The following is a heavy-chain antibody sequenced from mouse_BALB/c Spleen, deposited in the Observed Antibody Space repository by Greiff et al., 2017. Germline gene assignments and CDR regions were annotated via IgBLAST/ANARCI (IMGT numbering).Heavy chain of an antibody. CDR2: ISTYYGDA. J-gene: IGHJ2*01. CDR1: GYTFTDYA. Sequence: QVHVKQSGAELVRPGVSVKISCKGSGYTFTDYAMHWVKQSHAKSLEWIGVISTYYGDASYNQKFKGKATMTVDKSSSTAYMELARLTSEDSAIYYCAREEVLRSGYFDYWGQGTTLTVSS. V-gene: IGHV1S137*01. CDR3: AREEVLRSGYFDY. D-gene: IGHD1-1*01.